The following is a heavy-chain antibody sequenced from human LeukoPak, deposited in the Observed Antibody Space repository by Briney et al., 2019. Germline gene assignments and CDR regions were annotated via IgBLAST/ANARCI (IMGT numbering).Heavy chain of an antibody. CDR3: ARVTSGGDYYGMDV. Sequence: SETLSLTCTVSGVSISSYYWSWIRQPPGKGLECIGYIYYSGSTNYNPSLKSRVTISVDTSKNQFSLKVSSVTAADTAVYYCARVTSGGDYYGMDVWGQGTTVTVSS. V-gene: IGHV4-59*01. CDR2: IYYSGST. CDR1: GVSISSYY. J-gene: IGHJ6*02. D-gene: IGHD2-15*01.